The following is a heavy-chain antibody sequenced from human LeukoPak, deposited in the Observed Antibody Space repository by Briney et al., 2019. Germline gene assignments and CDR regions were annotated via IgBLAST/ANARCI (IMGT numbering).Heavy chain of an antibody. CDR1: GYTFTSYG. Sequence: GASVKVSCKASGYTFTSYGISWVRQAPGQGLEWMGWISAYNGNTNYAQKLQGRVTMTTDTSTSTAYMELRSLRSDYTAVYYCATSPPGIDYYYGMDVWGQGTTVTVSS. D-gene: IGHD1-1*01. J-gene: IGHJ6*02. V-gene: IGHV1-18*01. CDR2: ISAYNGNT. CDR3: ATSPPGIDYYYGMDV.